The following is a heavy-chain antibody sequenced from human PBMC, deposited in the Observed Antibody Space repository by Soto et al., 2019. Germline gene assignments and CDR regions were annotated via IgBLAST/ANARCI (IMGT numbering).Heavy chain of an antibody. CDR2: INPDGSNT. V-gene: IGHV3-74*01. CDR1: GFTFSGNW. D-gene: IGHD1-1*01. CDR3: AGGIWNDNAY. Sequence: GSLRLSCAASGFTFSGNWMHWVRQAPGKGLLWVSRINPDGSNTDYADSVKGRFTISRDNAKNTLYLQMNSLRAEDTAGYYCAGGIWNDNAYWGQGTLVTVSS. J-gene: IGHJ4*02.